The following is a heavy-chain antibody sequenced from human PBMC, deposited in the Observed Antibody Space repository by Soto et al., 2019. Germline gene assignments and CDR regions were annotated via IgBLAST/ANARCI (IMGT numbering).Heavy chain of an antibody. J-gene: IGHJ5*02. V-gene: IGHV3-48*01. CDR2: ISSSSSAI. CDR1: GFTFSSYS. CDR3: ASEGGKYIRFDP. D-gene: IGHD3-16*01. Sequence: EVQLVESGGGLVQPGGSLRLSCAASGFTFSSYSMNWVRQAPGKGMEWVSYISSSSSAIYYADSVKGRFTISRDNAKKSLSLQMNSLRGEATAVYYCASEGGKYIRFDPWGQGTRVTVSS.